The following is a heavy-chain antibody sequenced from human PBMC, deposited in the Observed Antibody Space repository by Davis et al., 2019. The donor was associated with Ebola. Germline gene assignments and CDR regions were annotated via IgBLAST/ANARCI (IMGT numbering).Heavy chain of an antibody. CDR1: GYTFTGYY. V-gene: IGHV1-2*04. J-gene: IGHJ5*02. Sequence: ASVKVSCKASGYTFTGYYMHWVRQAPGQGLEWMGWINPNSGGTNYAQKFQGWVTMTRDTSISTAYMELSRLRSDDTAVYYCARGVSHSSSWPNWFDPWGQGTLVTVSS. D-gene: IGHD6-13*01. CDR3: ARGVSHSSSWPNWFDP. CDR2: INPNSGGT.